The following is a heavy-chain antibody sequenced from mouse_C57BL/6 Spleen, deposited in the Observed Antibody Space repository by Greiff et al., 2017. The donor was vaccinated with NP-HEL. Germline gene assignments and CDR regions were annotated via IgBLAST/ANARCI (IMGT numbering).Heavy chain of an antibody. CDR2: ISYDGSN. CDR1: GYSITSGYY. CDR3: ARDVVTTPHYFDY. Sequence: DVQLQESGPGLVKPSQSLSLTCSVTGYSITSGYYWNWIRQFPGNKLEWMGYISYDGSNNYNPSLKNRISITRDTSKNQFFLKLNSVTTEDTATYYCARDVVTTPHYFDYWGQGTTLTVSS. V-gene: IGHV3-6*01. D-gene: IGHD2-2*01. J-gene: IGHJ2*01.